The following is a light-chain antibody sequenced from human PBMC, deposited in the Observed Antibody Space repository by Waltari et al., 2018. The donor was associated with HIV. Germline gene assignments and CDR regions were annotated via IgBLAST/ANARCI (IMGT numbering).Light chain of an antibody. CDR1: QSILYSPNSKNY. V-gene: IGKV4-1*01. CDR3: LQYYETSYS. Sequence: DIVMTQSPDSLAVSLGERATINCKSSQSILYSPNSKNYLAWYQQKSGQPPKLLLYWATTRDSGVPDRINGSGSGADFTLTISSLQAEDVAVYYCLQYYETSYSFGQGTKLEIK. J-gene: IGKJ2*03. CDR2: WAT.